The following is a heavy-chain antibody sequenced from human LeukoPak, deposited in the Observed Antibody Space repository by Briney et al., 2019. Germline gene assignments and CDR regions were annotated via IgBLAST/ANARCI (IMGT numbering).Heavy chain of an antibody. J-gene: IGHJ4*02. CDR3: ARREGKAAPNINLDVYYFDY. D-gene: IGHD6-6*01. Sequence: KASETLSLTCSVSGGSMYSSTYYWGWIRQPPGKGLEWIGTIYYSGSTNYNPSLKSRVTISVDTSKNQFSLKLSSVTAADTAVYYCARREGKAAPNINLDVYYFDYWGQGTLVTVSS. V-gene: IGHV4-39*07. CDR1: GGSMYSSTYY. CDR2: IYYSGST.